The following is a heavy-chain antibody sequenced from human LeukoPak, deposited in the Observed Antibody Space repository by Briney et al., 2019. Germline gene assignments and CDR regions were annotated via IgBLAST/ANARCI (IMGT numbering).Heavy chain of an antibody. J-gene: IGHJ4*02. V-gene: IGHV3-21*01. CDR3: ARDRRLAVTTILFDY. CDR2: ISSSSSYI. CDR1: GFTFSSYS. D-gene: IGHD4-17*01. Sequence: GGSLRLSCAASGFTFSSYSMNWVRQAPGKGLEGVSSISSSSSYIYYADPVKGRFTISRDNAKNSLYLQMNSLRAEDTAVYYCARDRRLAVTTILFDYWGQGTLVTVSS.